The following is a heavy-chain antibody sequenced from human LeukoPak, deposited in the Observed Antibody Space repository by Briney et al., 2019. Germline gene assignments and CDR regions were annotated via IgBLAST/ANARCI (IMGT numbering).Heavy chain of an antibody. Sequence: SETLSLTCTVSGGSISNGGYYWSWIRQHPGKGLEWIGYIYYSGSTYYNPSLKSRVTISVDTSKNQFSLKLSSVTAADTAVYYCARRAKLYDYGNLEWGQGTLVTVSS. CDR3: ARRAKLYDYGNLE. CDR2: IYYSGST. V-gene: IGHV4-31*03. J-gene: IGHJ4*02. D-gene: IGHD4-11*01. CDR1: GGSISNGGYY.